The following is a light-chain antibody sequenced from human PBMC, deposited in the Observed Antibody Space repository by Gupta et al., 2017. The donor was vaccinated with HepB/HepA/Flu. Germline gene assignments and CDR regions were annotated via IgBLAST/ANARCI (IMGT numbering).Light chain of an antibody. V-gene: IGLV2-14*03. CDR3: SSFTFTTTLVI. Sequence: QSALTQPDSVSGSPGQSITISCTGTSSDFGGYNYVSWYQQHPGKAPKLLIYDVSNRPSGVSNRFSGSKSGNTASLTISGLQAEDEADYYCSSFTFTTTLVIFGGGTKLTVL. J-gene: IGLJ2*01. CDR2: DVS. CDR1: SSDFGGYNY.